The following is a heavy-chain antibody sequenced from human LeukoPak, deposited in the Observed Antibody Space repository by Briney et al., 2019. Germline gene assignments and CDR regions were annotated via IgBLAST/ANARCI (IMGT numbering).Heavy chain of an antibody. CDR1: GFTFSSYS. V-gene: IGHV3-48*01. J-gene: IGHJ4*02. D-gene: IGHD2-15*01. CDR3: ARDSCSGGSCYLDY. CDR2: ISSSSSTI. Sequence: GGSLRLSCAASGFTFSSYSINWVRQAPGKGLEWVSYISSSSSTIYYADSVKGRFTISRDNAKNSLYLQMNSLRAEDTAVYHCARDSCSGGSCYLDYWGQGTLVTVSS.